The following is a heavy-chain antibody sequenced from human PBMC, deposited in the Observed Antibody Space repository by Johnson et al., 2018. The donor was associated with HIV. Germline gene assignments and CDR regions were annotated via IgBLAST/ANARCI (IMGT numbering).Heavy chain of an antibody. CDR2: IRYDGSNK. CDR3: ASCGGDCRDAFDI. J-gene: IGHJ3*02. CDR1: GFTFSSYG. V-gene: IGHV3-30*02. Sequence: QEKLVESGGGVVQLGGSLRLSCAASGFTFSSYGMHWVRQAPGKGLEWVAFIRYDGSNKYYADSVKGRFTISRDNSKNTLYLQMNSLRAEDTAVYYCASCGGDCRDAFDIWGQGTMVTVSS. D-gene: IGHD2-21*02.